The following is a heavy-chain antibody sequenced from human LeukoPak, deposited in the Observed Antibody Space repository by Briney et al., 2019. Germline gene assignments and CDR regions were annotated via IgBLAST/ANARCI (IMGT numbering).Heavy chain of an antibody. J-gene: IGHJ4*02. V-gene: IGHV4-59*08. CDR3: ARQDPYYDSSGPFDY. D-gene: IGHD3-22*01. CDR2: IYYSGST. Sequence: SETLSLTCTVSGGSISSYYWSWIRQPPGKGLEWIGYIYYSGSTNYNPSLKSRVTISVDTSKNQFSLKLSSVTAADTAVYYSARQDPYYDSSGPFDYWGQGTLVTVSS. CDR1: GGSISSYY.